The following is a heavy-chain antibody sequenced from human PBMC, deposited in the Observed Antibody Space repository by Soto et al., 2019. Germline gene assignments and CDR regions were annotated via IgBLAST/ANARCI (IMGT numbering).Heavy chain of an antibody. V-gene: IGHV4-34*01. CDR3: ARAGDGSSSYCDP. Sequence: SETLSLTCAVYGGSFNGYYWTWIRQPPGKGLEWIGEINHSGSTNYSPSLKSRLTISLDTSQNQFSLKLSYVTAADTAVYYCARAGDGSSSYCDPWGQQTXVT. D-gene: IGHD6-6*01. CDR1: GGSFNGYY. CDR2: INHSGST. J-gene: IGHJ5*02.